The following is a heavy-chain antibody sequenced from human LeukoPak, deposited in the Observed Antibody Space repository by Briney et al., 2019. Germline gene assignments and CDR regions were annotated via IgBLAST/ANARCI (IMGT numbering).Heavy chain of an antibody. D-gene: IGHD2-2*01. Sequence: PGGSLRLSCTASGFTFGDYAMSWVRQAPGKGLEWVGFIRSKAYGGTTEYAASVKGRFTISRDDSKSIAYLQMNSLKTEDTAVYYCTRDQGYCSSTSCRNDAFDIWGQGTMVTVSS. V-gene: IGHV3-49*04. J-gene: IGHJ3*02. CDR3: TRDQGYCSSTSCRNDAFDI. CDR2: IRSKAYGGTT. CDR1: GFTFGDYA.